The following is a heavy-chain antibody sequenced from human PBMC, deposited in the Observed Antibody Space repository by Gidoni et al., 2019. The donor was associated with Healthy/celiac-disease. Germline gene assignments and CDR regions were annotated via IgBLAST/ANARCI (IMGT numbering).Heavy chain of an antibody. V-gene: IGHV3-9*01. CDR1: GFSCDDYA. D-gene: IGHD6-19*01. Sequence: EVQLVEAGGGLVQPGRSLRLYCAAPGFSCDDYAMHWVRQAPGKGLEWVSGISWNSGSIGYADSVKGRFTISRDNAKNSLYLQMNSLRAEDTALYYCAKDAQQQWLGWLLDYWGQGTLVTVSS. CDR3: AKDAQQQWLGWLLDY. J-gene: IGHJ4*02. CDR2: ISWNSGSI.